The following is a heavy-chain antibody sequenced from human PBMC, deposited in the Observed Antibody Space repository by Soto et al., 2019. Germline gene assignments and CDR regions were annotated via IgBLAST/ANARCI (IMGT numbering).Heavy chain of an antibody. CDR1: GGSFSGYY. V-gene: IGHV4-34*01. CDR2: INHSGST. Sequence: QVQLQQWGAGLLKPSETLSLTCAVYGGSFSGYYWSWIRQPPGKGLEWIGEINHSGSTNYNPSLKSRVTISVDTSKNQFALKLSSVTAADTAVYYCAIHYGSGSYGWFDPWGQGTLVTVSS. CDR3: AIHYGSGSYGWFDP. D-gene: IGHD3-10*01. J-gene: IGHJ5*02.